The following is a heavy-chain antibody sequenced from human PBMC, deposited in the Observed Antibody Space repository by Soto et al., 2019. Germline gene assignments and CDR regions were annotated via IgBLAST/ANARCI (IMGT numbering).Heavy chain of an antibody. Sequence: ASVKVSCKASGGTFSSYAISWVRQAPGQGLEWMGGIIPIFGTANYAQKFQGRVTITADESTSTAYMELSSLRSEDTAVYYCARANREVMTGFYYYYYYGMDVWGQGTTVTVSS. CDR3: ARANREVMTGFYYYYYYGMDV. CDR1: GGTFSSYA. J-gene: IGHJ6*02. D-gene: IGHD3-3*01. CDR2: IIPIFGTA. V-gene: IGHV1-69*13.